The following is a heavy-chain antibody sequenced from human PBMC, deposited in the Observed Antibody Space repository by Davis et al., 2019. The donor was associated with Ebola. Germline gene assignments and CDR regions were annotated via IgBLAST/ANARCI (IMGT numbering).Heavy chain of an antibody. CDR3: ARHTSYGGKTWFDP. V-gene: IGHV4-59*08. CDR2: IYYSGST. CDR1: GDSISSYY. J-gene: IGHJ5*02. D-gene: IGHD4-23*01. Sequence: MPSETLSLTCTVSGDSISSYYWSWIRQPPGKGLEWIGYIYYSGSTSYNPSLKSRVTISVDTSENQFSLKLTSVTAADTAVYYCARHTSYGGKTWFDPWGQGTLVTVSS.